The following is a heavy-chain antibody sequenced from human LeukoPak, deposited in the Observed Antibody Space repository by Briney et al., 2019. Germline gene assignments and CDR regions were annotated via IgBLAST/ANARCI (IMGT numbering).Heavy chain of an antibody. J-gene: IGHJ3*02. CDR2: IYPGDSDT. CDR1: GYSFTSYW. V-gene: IGHV5-51*04. D-gene: IGHD4-17*01. Sequence: GESLKISCKGSGYSFTSYWIGWVRQMPGKGLEWMGIIYPGDSDTRYSPSFQGQVTISRDNPKSTLFLQMNSLTAEDTAVYFCAKDRYGDNAFDIWGQGTMVTVSS. CDR3: AKDRYGDNAFDI.